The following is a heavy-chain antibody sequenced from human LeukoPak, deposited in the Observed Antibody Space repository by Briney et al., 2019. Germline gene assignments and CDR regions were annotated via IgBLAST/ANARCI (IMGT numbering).Heavy chain of an antibody. CDR3: ARAMVTAIPVYNWFDP. CDR2: IYTSGSA. D-gene: IGHD2-21*02. J-gene: IGHJ5*02. CDR1: GGSISSGPYY. Sequence: SETLSLTCTVSGGSISSGPYYWSWIRKPAGKGLEWIGCIYTSGSANYNPSLKSRVTISVDTSKNQFSLKLSSVTAADTAVYYCARAMVTAIPVYNWFDPWGQGTLVTVSS. V-gene: IGHV4-61*10.